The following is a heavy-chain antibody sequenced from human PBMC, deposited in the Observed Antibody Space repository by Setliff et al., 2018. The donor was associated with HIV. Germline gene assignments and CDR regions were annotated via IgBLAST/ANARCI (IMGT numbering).Heavy chain of an antibody. J-gene: IGHJ4*02. CDR1: GDFFSSDYY. CDR3: AKEPYYDSSGYPAY. Sequence: PSETLSLTCTVSGDFFSSDYYWGWIRQSPGKGLEWIGSFYETGYTYYSPSLKSRVTISVDTSKNQFSLRLSSVTAADTAVYYCAKEPYYDSSGYPAYWGQGTLVTVSS. CDR2: FYETGYT. V-gene: IGHV4-38-2*02. D-gene: IGHD3-22*01.